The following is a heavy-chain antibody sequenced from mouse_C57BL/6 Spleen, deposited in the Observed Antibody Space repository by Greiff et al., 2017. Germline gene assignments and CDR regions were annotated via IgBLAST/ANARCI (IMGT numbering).Heavy chain of an antibody. CDR1: GYTFTSYW. D-gene: IGHD2-1*01. CDR3: AREEGLYGNYIAWFAY. V-gene: IGHV1-72*01. Sequence: QVQLQQPGAELVKPGASVKLSCKASGYTFTSYWMHWVKQRPGRGLEWIGRIDPNSGGTKYNENFKSKATLTVDKPSSTAYMQLSSLTSEDSAVYYFAREEGLYGNYIAWFAYWGQGTLVTVSA. J-gene: IGHJ3*01. CDR2: IDPNSGGT.